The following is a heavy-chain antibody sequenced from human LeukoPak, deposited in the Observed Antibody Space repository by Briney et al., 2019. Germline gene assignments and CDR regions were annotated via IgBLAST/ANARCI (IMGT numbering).Heavy chain of an antibody. CDR2: IYTSGST. J-gene: IGHJ6*03. CDR3: ARELRDILTGYYMDV. D-gene: IGHD3-9*01. CDR1: GGSISSYY. Sequence: SEALSLTCTVSGGSISSYYWSWIRQPPGKGLEWIGRIYTSGSTNYNPSLKSRVTISVDTSKNQFSLKLSSVTAADTAVYYCARELRDILTGYYMDVWGKGTTVTISS. V-gene: IGHV4-4*08.